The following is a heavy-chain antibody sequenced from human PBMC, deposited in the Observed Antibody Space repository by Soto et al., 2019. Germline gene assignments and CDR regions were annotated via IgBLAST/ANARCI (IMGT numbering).Heavy chain of an antibody. V-gene: IGHV3-30-3*01. CDR2: ISYDGSNK. J-gene: IGHJ5*02. CDR3: ARELSYGWGSINWFDP. Sequence: QVQLVESGGGVVQPGRSLRLSCAAAGFTFSSYAMHWVRQAPGKGLEWVAVISYDGSNKYYADSVKGRFTSSRDNSKNTLYLQMNSLRAEDTAVYYCARELSYGWGSINWFDPWGQGTLVTVSS. CDR1: GFTFSSYA. D-gene: IGHD3-10*01.